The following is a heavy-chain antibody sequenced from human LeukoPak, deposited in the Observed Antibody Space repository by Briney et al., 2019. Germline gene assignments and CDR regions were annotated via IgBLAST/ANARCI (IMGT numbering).Heavy chain of an antibody. Sequence: GGSLRLSCAASGFTVSSNYMSWVRQAPGKGLEWVSVIYSGGSTYYADSVKGRFTISRDNSKNTLYLQMNSLRAEDTAVYYCAREGWDFWSCYSRSNYFDYWGQGTLVTVSS. D-gene: IGHD3-3*01. CDR1: GFTVSSNY. J-gene: IGHJ4*02. CDR2: IYSGGST. CDR3: AREGWDFWSCYSRSNYFDY. V-gene: IGHV3-53*01.